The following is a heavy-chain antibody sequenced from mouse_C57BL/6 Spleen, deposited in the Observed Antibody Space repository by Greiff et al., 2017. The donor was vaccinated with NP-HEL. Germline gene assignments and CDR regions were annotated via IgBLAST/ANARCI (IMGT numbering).Heavy chain of an antibody. J-gene: IGHJ2*01. CDR2: IYPGDGDT. Sequence: VQLQQSGAELVKPGASVKISCKASGYAFSSYWMNWVKQRPGKGLEWIGQIYPGDGDTNYNGKFKGKATLTADKSSSTAYMQLSSLTSEDSAVYFCAREELGRPLGYWGQGTTLTVSS. CDR1: GYAFSSYW. D-gene: IGHD4-1*01. V-gene: IGHV1-80*01. CDR3: AREELGRPLGY.